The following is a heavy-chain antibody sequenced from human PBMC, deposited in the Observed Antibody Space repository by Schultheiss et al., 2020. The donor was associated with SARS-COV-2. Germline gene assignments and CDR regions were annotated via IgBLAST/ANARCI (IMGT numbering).Heavy chain of an antibody. V-gene: IGHV3-NL1*01. J-gene: IGHJ6*02. Sequence: GGSLRLSCPASGFTFSSYAMHWVRQAPGKGLEWVAVIYSGGSTYYADSVKGRFTISRDNSKNTLYLQMNSLRAEDTAVYYCARGPIVGATTYIGMDVWGQGTTVTVSS. CDR3: ARGPIVGATTYIGMDV. CDR2: IYSGGST. D-gene: IGHD1-26*01. CDR1: GFTFSSYA.